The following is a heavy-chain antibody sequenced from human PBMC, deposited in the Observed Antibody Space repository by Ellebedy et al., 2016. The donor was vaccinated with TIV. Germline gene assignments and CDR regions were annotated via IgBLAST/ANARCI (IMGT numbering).Heavy chain of an antibody. Sequence: GESLKISCAASEFTFSGSAMHWVRQASGKGLEWVGRIRSKANNYATAYAASVKGRFTISRDDSKNTAYLQMNSLKTEDTAVYYCVGDLTGDFDYWGQGTLVTVSS. CDR2: IRSKANNYAT. J-gene: IGHJ4*02. D-gene: IGHD7-27*01. CDR3: VGDLTGDFDY. V-gene: IGHV3-73*01. CDR1: EFTFSGSA.